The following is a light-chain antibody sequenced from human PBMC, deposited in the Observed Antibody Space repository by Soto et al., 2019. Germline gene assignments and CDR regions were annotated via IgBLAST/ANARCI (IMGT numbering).Light chain of an antibody. J-gene: IGKJ4*01. CDR3: QQRSNWPLT. Sequence: EIVLTQSPATLSLSPGERATLSRRASQSISSHLAWYQQKPGQAPRLLIYDASNRAPGIPARFSGSGSGTDFTLTISSLEPEDFAVYYCQQRSNWPLTFGGGTKVEIK. CDR1: QSISSH. CDR2: DAS. V-gene: IGKV3-11*01.